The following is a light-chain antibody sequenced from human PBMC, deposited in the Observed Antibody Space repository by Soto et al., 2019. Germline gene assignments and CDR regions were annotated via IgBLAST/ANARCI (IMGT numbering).Light chain of an antibody. Sequence: QPVLTQPPSVSGAPGQGVTISCTGSRSNIGAGYDVHWYQHLPGTAPKLLIYGSSNRPSGVPDRFSGSKSGTSASLAITGLQAEDEADYYCQSYDSSLSGYVFASGTKLTVL. J-gene: IGLJ1*01. V-gene: IGLV1-40*01. CDR1: RSNIGAGYD. CDR3: QSYDSSLSGYV. CDR2: GSS.